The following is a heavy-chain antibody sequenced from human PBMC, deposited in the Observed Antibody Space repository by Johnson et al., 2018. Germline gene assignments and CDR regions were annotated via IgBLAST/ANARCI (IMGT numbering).Heavy chain of an antibody. CDR3: TRVSSGGSCYSAYCYYMDV. D-gene: IGHD2-15*01. Sequence: VQLVESGGGLVQPGRSLRLSCTASGFTFGDYAMSWFRQAPGKGLEWVGFIRSKAYGGTTEYAASVKGRFTIPRDDSKSIAYLQMNSLKTEDTAVYYCTRVSSGGSCYSAYCYYMDVWGKGTTVTVSS. CDR1: GFTFGDYA. CDR2: IRSKAYGGTT. V-gene: IGHV3-49*03. J-gene: IGHJ6*03.